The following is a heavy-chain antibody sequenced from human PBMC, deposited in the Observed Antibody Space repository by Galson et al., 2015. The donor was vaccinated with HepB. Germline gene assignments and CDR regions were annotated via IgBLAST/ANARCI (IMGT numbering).Heavy chain of an antibody. CDR3: ARARPTLAAADTKDYYYYGMDV. CDR1: GFTFSSYA. V-gene: IGHV3-30-3*01. D-gene: IGHD6-13*01. CDR2: ISYDGSNK. Sequence: SLRLSCAASGFTFSSYAMHWVRQAPGKGLEWVAVISYDGSNKYYADSVKGRFTISRDDSKNTLYLQMNSLRAEDTAVYYCARARPTLAAADTKDYYYYGMDVWGQGTTVTVSS. J-gene: IGHJ6*02.